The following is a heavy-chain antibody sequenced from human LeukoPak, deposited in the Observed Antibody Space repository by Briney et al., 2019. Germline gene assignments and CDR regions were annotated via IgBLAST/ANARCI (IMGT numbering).Heavy chain of an antibody. CDR1: GFTFSSYT. CDR3: ARDYYGDYYFDY. D-gene: IGHD4-17*01. CDR2: ISSSTSTI. V-gene: IGHV3-48*01. Sequence: GGSLRLSCAASGFTFSSYTMNWVRQAPGKRLEWVSSISSSTSTIHYAHSVKGRFTIIRDNAKNSLYLQMNSLRAEDTAVYFCARDYYGDYYFDYWGQGTLVTVSS. J-gene: IGHJ4*02.